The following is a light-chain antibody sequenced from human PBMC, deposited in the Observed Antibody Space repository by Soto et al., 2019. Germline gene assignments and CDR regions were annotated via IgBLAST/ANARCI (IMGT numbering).Light chain of an antibody. CDR1: RSVSSY. Sequence: IVVTQSPATLSLSPAESATLSCRATRSVSSYLAWYQQKPGQAPRLLIYDASSRPTDIPARFSGSGSGTDFTLTISSLEPEDFALYYCQQRSNWPITFGQGTRLEI. J-gene: IGKJ5*01. CDR3: QQRSNWPIT. CDR2: DAS. V-gene: IGKV3-11*01.